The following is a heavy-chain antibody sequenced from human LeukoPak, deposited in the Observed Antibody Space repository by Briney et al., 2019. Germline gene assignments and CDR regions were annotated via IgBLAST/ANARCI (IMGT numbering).Heavy chain of an antibody. CDR1: GGSISSSSYY. Sequence: SETLPLTCTVSGGSISSSSYYWGWIRQPPGKGLEWIGSIYYSGSTYYNPSLKSRVTISVDTSKNHFSLKLSSVTAADTAVYYCARFFSGGSCYSCRYFDYWGQGTLVTVSS. CDR3: ARFFSGGSCYSCRYFDY. J-gene: IGHJ4*02. CDR2: IYYSGST. D-gene: IGHD2-15*01. V-gene: IGHV4-39*07.